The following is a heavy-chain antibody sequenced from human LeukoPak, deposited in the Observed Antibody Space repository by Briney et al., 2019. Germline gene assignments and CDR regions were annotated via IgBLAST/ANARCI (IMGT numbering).Heavy chain of an antibody. D-gene: IGHD4-23*01. CDR3: AKDSGGNQFSYYMDV. V-gene: IGHV3-30*02. J-gene: IGHJ6*03. Sequence: GGSLRLSCAASGFTFSNYAMHWVRQAPGKGLEWVAFIRYDESNKDYADSVKGRFTISRDNSKNTLYLQMNSLRVEDTAVYYCAKDSGGNQFSYYMDVWGKGTTVTVSS. CDR1: GFTFSNYA. CDR2: IRYDESNK.